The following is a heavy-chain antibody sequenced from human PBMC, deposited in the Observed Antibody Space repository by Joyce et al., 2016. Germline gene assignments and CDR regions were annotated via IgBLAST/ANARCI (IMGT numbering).Heavy chain of an antibody. CDR1: GYTFTNND. V-gene: IGHV1-3*01. J-gene: IGHJ4*02. CDR3: ARGRTLLD. CDR2: VSADTCKT. Sequence: QVQLVQFGTEVTKPGASVKVSCKASGYTFTNNDIHWVRQAPGQSLEWMGCVSADTCKTKYSRNFQGRVTLTRDTSATTAYMESSNLRVEDTAFYYCARGRTLLDWGQGTLVIVSS.